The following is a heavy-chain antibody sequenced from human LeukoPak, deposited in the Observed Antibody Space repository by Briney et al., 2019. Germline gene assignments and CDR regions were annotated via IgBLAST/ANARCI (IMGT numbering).Heavy chain of an antibody. CDR1: SGSLSSYY. CDR2: IYSTGST. CDR3: ARQIASAGTAGFDF. Sequence: SETLSLTCTVSSGSLSSYYCSWVRQPAGKVLEWVGRIYSTGSTNYNPSLKSRVTMSVDTSKNQFSLRLRSVTAADTAVYYCARQIASAGTAGFDFWGQGALVTVSS. V-gene: IGHV4-4*07. D-gene: IGHD6-13*01. J-gene: IGHJ4*02.